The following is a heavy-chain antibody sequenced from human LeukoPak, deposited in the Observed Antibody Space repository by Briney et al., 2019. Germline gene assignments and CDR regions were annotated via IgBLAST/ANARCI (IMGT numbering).Heavy chain of an antibody. CDR3: ARGYSTPSWFDP. CDR1: GGSISSSSYY. D-gene: IGHD1-26*01. J-gene: IGHJ5*02. V-gene: IGHV4-39*07. Sequence: SETLSLTCTVSGGSISSSSYYWGWIRQPPGKGLEWIGSIYYSGSTYYNPSLKSRVTISVDTSKNQFSLKLSSVTAADTAVYYCARGYSTPSWFDPWGQGTLVTVSS. CDR2: IYYSGST.